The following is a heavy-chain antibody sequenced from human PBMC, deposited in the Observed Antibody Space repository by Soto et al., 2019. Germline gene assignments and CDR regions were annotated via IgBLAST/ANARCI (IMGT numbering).Heavy chain of an antibody. J-gene: IGHJ3*02. D-gene: IGHD3-9*01. V-gene: IGHV3-73*01. CDR2: IRSKANSYAT. CDR1: GFTFSGSA. Sequence: ESGGGLVQPGGSLKLSCAASGFTFSGSAMHWVRQASGKGLEWVGRIRSKANSYATAYAASVKGRFTISRDDSKNTAYLQMNSLKTEDTPVYYCTRLREGGISSILTGRKVAFDIWGQGTMVTVSS. CDR3: TRLREGGISSILTGRKVAFDI.